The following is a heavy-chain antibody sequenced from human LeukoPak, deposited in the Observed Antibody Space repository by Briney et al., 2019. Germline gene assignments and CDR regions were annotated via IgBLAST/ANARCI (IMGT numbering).Heavy chain of an antibody. Sequence: GGSLRLSCAASGFTSDDYAMHWVRQTPGKGLEWVSGITWNSDYISYADSVRGRFTISRDNAKNSLSLQMNSLRPEDTALYYCAKDLGAGQDYWGQGTLVTVSS. V-gene: IGHV3-9*02. CDR2: ITWNSDYI. CDR3: AKDLGAGQDY. CDR1: GFTSDDYA. J-gene: IGHJ4*02. D-gene: IGHD6-19*01.